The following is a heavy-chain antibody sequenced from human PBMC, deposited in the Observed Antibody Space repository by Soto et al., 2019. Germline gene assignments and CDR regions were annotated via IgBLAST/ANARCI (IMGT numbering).Heavy chain of an antibody. V-gene: IGHV4-31*03. CDR2: IYYSGST. CDR1: GGSISSGGYY. J-gene: IGHJ4*02. Sequence: QVQLQESGPGLVKPSQTLSLTCTVSGGSISSGGYYWSWIRQHPGKGLEWIGYIYYSGSTYYNPSLQSRVTISVDTSKNQFSLKLSSVTAAGTAVYYCARDSTNYGGNRGFDYWGQGTLVTVSS. D-gene: IGHD4-17*01. CDR3: ARDSTNYGGNRGFDY.